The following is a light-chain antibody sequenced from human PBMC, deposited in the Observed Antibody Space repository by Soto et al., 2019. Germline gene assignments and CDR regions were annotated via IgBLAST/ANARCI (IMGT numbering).Light chain of an antibody. J-gene: IGLJ2*01. CDR2: EVT. Sequence: QSALTQPASVSGSPGQSITISCTGTRTDVGSYDLVSWYQQLPGKVPKLVIYEVTKRPSGVSNRFSGSKSGNTASLTISGLQAEDEADYYCCSYAGTSSFVLFGGGNKLTVL. CDR1: RTDVGSYDL. CDR3: CSYAGTSSFVL. V-gene: IGLV2-23*02.